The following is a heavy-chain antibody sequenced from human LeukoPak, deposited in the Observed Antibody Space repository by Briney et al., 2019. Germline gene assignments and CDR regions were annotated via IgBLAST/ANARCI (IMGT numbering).Heavy chain of an antibody. CDR3: AGHGGWGDYVWGSYISFYYYYGMDV. V-gene: IGHV4-59*01. D-gene: IGHD3-16*01. CDR2: IYYSGST. Sequence: SETLSLTCTVSGGSISSYYWSWIRQPPGKGLEWIGYIYYSGSTNYNPSLKSRVTISVDTSKNQFSLKLSSVTAADTAVYYCAGHGGWGDYVWGSYISFYYYYGMDVWGQGTTVTVSS. CDR1: GGSISSYY. J-gene: IGHJ6*02.